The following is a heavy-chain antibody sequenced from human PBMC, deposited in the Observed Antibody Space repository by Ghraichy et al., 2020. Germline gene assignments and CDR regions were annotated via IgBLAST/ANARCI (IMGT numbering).Heavy chain of an antibody. CDR3: ARELGLSLNWFDP. CDR2: IYYSGST. CDR1: GGSISSYY. Sequence: PETLSLTCTVSGGSISSYYWSWIRQPPGKGLEWIGYIYYSGSTNYNPSLKSRVTISVDTSKNQFSLKLSSVTAADTAVYYCARELGLSLNWFDPWGQGTLVTVYS. J-gene: IGHJ5*02. D-gene: IGHD7-27*01. V-gene: IGHV4-59*01.